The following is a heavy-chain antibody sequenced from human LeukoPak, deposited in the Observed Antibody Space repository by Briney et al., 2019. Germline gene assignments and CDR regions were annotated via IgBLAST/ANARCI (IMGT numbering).Heavy chain of an antibody. V-gene: IGHV1-46*01. CDR3: ARYHSSSWYPFDYYYYMDV. CDR2: INPSGGST. D-gene: IGHD6-13*01. J-gene: IGHJ6*03. Sequence: GASVKVSCKASGYTFTSYYMHWVRQAPGQGLEWMGIINPSGGSTSYAQKFQGRVTMTRDMSTSTVYTELRSLRSDDTAVYYCARYHSSSWYPFDYYYYMDVWGKGTTVTISS. CDR1: GYTFTSYY.